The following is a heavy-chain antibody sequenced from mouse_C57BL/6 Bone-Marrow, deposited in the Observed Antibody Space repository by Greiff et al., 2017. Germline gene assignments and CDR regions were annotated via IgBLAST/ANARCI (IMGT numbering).Heavy chain of an antibody. CDR2: IHPSDSDT. CDR1: GYTFTSYW. V-gene: IGHV1-74*01. Sequence: QVQLQQPGAELVKPGASVKVSCKASGYTFTSYWMHWVKQRPGQGLEWIGRIHPSDSDTNYNQKFKGKATLTVDKSSSTAYMQLSSLPSEDSAVYYCARESQAYYSNYEDDYWGQGTTLTVSS. CDR3: ARESQAYYSNYEDDY. D-gene: IGHD2-5*01. J-gene: IGHJ2*01.